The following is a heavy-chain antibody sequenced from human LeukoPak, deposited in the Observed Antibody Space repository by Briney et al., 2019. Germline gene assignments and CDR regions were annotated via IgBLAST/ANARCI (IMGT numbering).Heavy chain of an antibody. CDR3: ARDIQLST. J-gene: IGHJ3*01. Sequence: GGSLRLSCAGSGFTFRDSAMTWVRQAPGKGLEWVSLIISGANTYYADSVKGRFTISRDNSKDTLYLQMNSLRAEDTAIYYCARDIQLSTWGLGTMVTLSA. CDR2: IISGANT. D-gene: IGHD5-24*01. CDR1: GFTFRDSA. V-gene: IGHV3-23*01.